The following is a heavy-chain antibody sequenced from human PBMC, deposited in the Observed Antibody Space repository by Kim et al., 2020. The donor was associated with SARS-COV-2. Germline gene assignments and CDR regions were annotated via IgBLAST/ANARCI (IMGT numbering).Heavy chain of an antibody. J-gene: IGHJ4*02. CDR1: GGSVSSGSYY. V-gene: IGHV4-61*01. CDR2: IYYSGST. D-gene: IGHD3-16*01. Sequence: SETLSLTCTVSGGSVSSGSYYWSWIRQPPGKGLEWIGYIYYSGSTNYNPSLKSRVTISVDTSKNQFSLKLSSVTAADTAVYYCARGLGFDYWGQGTLVTV. CDR3: ARGLGFDY.